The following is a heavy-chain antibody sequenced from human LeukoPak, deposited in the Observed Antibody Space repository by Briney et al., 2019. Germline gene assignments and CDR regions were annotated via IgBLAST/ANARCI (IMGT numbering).Heavy chain of an antibody. CDR3: ARDYSGWYYY. CDR2: IKQGGSEK. V-gene: IGHV3-7*04. D-gene: IGHD6-19*01. Sequence: PGGSLRLSCAVSGFTFSSYRMSWVRQAPGKGLEWVANIKQGGSEKYYLDSVKGRFTISRDNTKNSLYLQMNSLRAEDTAVYYCARDYSGWYYYWGQGTLVTVSS. J-gene: IGHJ4*02. CDR1: GFTFSSYR.